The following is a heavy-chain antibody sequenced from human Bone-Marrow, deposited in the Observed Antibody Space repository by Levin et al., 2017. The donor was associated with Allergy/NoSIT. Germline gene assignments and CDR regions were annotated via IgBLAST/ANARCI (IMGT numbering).Heavy chain of an antibody. V-gene: IGHV3-64D*06. Sequence: GESLKISCSASGFTFSSYAMHWVRQAPGKGLEYVSGISSNGGDTYYADSVKGRFTISRDSSKRTLLLQMSSLRAEDTALYYCVKSTFRLVEVPASIFDSWGQGTLVTVSS. J-gene: IGHJ4*02. CDR3: VKSTFRLVEVPASIFDS. CDR1: GFTFSSYA. D-gene: IGHD2-2*01. CDR2: ISSNGGDT.